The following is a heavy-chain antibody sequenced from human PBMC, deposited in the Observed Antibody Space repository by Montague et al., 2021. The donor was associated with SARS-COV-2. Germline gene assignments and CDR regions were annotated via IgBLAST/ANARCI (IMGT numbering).Heavy chain of an antibody. CDR1: GFSLNTSGMC. J-gene: IGHJ4*02. Sequence: PALVTPTQTLTLTCTFPGFSLNTSGMCVSWIRQPPGKALEWLALIDWDEDQYYSTSLKTRLTISKDTSKNQVVLTMTNMDPIDTATYYCARSYGDYRDSYFDYWGQGTLVTVSS. CDR2: IDWDEDQ. CDR3: ARSYGDYRDSYFDY. V-gene: IGHV2-70*01. D-gene: IGHD4-17*01.